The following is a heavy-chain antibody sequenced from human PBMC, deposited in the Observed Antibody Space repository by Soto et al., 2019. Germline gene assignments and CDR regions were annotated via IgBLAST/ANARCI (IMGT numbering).Heavy chain of an antibody. D-gene: IGHD1-26*01. CDR3: AIGDWEKAA. CDR1: GFIFSAYA. J-gene: IGHJ6*02. V-gene: IGHV3-23*01. CDR2: ISGTSGRT. Sequence: DVQLLESGGGSVQPGESLRLSCAASGFIFSAYAMSWVRQAPGKGLEWVSFISGTSGRTYYADSVKDRFTISRDNSKNTLYLQMNSLRSDDTAVYYCAIGDWEKAAWGQGTTVTVSS.